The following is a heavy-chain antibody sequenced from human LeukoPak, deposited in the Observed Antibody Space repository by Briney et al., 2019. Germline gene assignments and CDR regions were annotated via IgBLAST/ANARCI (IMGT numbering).Heavy chain of an antibody. CDR2: ISYDGSNK. CDR3: ARDSSGNYFDN. J-gene: IGHJ4*02. V-gene: IGHV3-33*01. CDR1: GFXFSSFA. D-gene: IGHD6-19*01. Sequence: PGRSLRLSCAASGFXFSSFAIHWVRQAPGKGLEWVAVISYDGSNKYYADSVKSRFTISRDNSKNTLYLQMNSLRAEDTAVYYCARDSSGNYFDNWGQGTLVTVSS.